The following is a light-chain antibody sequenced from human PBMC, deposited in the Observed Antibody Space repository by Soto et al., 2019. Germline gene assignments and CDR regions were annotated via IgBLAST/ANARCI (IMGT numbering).Light chain of an antibody. J-gene: IGKJ1*01. V-gene: IGKV3-11*01. CDR2: DAS. CDR1: QSVSRY. Sequence: EIVLTQSPATLSLSPGERDTLSCRASQSVSRYLAWFQQKPGQAPRVLIYDASNRATGIPARFSGSGSGTDFTLTISSLEPEDFAVYYCQQRSNWPRTFGQGTKVDIK. CDR3: QQRSNWPRT.